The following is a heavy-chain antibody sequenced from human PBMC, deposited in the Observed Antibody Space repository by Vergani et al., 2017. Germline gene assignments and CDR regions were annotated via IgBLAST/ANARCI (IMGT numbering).Heavy chain of an antibody. CDR3: AGYNWNDGRAFDI. CDR2: IYYSGST. V-gene: IGHV4-59*01. J-gene: IGHJ3*02. CDR1: GGSISSYY. Sequence: QVQLQESGPGLVKPSETLSLTCTVSGGSISSYYWSWIRQPPGKGLDWIGYIYYSGSTNYNPSLKSRATISVDTAKNQFSLKLSSVTAADTAVYYCAGYNWNDGRAFDIWGQGTMVTVSS. D-gene: IGHD1-1*01.